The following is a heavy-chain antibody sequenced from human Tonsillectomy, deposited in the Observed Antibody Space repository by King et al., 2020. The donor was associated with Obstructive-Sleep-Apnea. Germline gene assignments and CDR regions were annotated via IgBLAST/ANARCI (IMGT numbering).Heavy chain of an antibody. CDR3: TPLRYLDWTTRDY. Sequence: VQLVESGGGLVQPGRSLRLSCAPSGFTFDDYAMHWVRQAPGKGLEWVSCISWNSGSIGYADSVKGRFTISRDAAQNYLYLQLNSLRAEDTALYYCTPLRYLDWTTRDYWGQGTLVTVSS. D-gene: IGHD3-9*01. V-gene: IGHV3-9*01. CDR2: ISWNSGSI. CDR1: GFTFDDYA. J-gene: IGHJ4*02.